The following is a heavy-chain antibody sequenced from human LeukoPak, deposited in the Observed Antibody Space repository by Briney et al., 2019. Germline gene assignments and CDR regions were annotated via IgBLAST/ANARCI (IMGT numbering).Heavy chain of an antibody. D-gene: IGHD1-20*01. CDR1: GFTFSTYA. J-gene: IGHJ6*03. Sequence: GGPLRLSCAASGFTFSTYAMTWVRQAPGKGLEWVSIIGGSDSRTYYADSVKGRFTISRDNSKNTLYLQMNSLRAEDTAVYYCAKDSSSYNWGYMDVWGKGTTVIVSS. V-gene: IGHV3-23*01. CDR2: IGGSDSRT. CDR3: AKDSSSYNWGYMDV.